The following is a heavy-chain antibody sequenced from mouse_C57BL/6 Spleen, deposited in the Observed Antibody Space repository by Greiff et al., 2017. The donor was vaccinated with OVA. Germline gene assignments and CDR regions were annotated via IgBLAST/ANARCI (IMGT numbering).Heavy chain of an antibody. D-gene: IGHD1-1*01. V-gene: IGHV1-39*01. Sequence: VQLKESGPELVKPGASVKISCKASGYSFTDYNMNWVKQSNGKSLEWIGVINPNYGTTSYNQKFKGKATLTVDQSSSTAYMQLNSLTSEDSAVYYCARSPYGSSSYYFDYWGQGTTLTVSS. CDR1: GYSFTDYN. CDR2: INPNYGTT. J-gene: IGHJ2*01. CDR3: ARSPYGSSSYYFDY.